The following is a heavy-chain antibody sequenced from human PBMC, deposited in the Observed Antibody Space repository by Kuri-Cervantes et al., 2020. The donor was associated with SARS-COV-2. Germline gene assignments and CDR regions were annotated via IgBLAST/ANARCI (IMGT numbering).Heavy chain of an antibody. CDR2: ISYDGSNK. J-gene: IGHJ4*02. CDR3: ARDQDDFWSGYRLTFDY. D-gene: IGHD3-3*01. CDR1: GFTFSSYA. V-gene: IGHV3-30-3*01. Sequence: LSLTCAASGFTFSSYAMHWVRQAPGKGLEWVAVISYDGSNKYYAGSVKGRFTISRDNSKNTLYLQMNSLRAEDTAVYYCARDQDDFWSGYRLTFDYWGQGTLVTVSS.